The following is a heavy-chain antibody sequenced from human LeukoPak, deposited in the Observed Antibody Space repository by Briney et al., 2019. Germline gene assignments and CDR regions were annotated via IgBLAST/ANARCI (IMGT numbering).Heavy chain of an antibody. J-gene: IGHJ5*02. CDR3: ARDCSSTSCYSQRFDP. CDR2: IYHSGST. Sequence: SETLSLTCTVSGYSISSGYYRGWIRQPPGKGLEWIGSIYHSGSTYYNPSLKSRVTISVDTSKNQFSLKLSSVTAADTAVYYCARDCSSTSCYSQRFDPWGQGTLVTVSS. D-gene: IGHD2-2*01. V-gene: IGHV4-38-2*02. CDR1: GYSISSGYY.